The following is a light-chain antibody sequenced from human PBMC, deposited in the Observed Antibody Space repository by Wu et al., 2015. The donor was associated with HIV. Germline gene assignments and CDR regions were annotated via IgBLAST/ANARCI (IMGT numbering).Light chain of an antibody. J-gene: IGKJ4*01. Sequence: EIVMTQSPATLSVSPGERATLSCRASQSVSSNLAWYQQKPGQAPRLLIYGASTRATGIPARISGSGSGTEFTLTITSLQSEDFAVYYCHQYNDWPHTFGGGPMWTSN. CDR2: GAS. V-gene: IGKV3-15*01. CDR3: HQYNDWPHT. CDR1: QSVSSN.